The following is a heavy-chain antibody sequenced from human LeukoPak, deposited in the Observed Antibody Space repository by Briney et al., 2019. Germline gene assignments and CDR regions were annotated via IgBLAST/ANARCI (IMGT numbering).Heavy chain of an antibody. CDR2: IGYDGSNK. CDR3: AKDDLYY. D-gene: IGHD2-8*01. V-gene: IGHV3-30*02. Sequence: PGGPLRLSCAASGFTFSSYGMHWVRQAPGKGLEWVAFIGYDGSNKYFADSVKGRFTISRDNSKNTLYLQMNSLRAEDTAVYYCAKDDLYYWGQGTLVTVSS. CDR1: GFTFSSYG. J-gene: IGHJ4*02.